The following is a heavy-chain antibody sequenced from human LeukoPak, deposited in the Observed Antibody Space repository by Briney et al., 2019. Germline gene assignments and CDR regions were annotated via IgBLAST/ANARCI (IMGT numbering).Heavy chain of an antibody. Sequence: GGSLRLSCAASGFTFSSYSMNWVRQAPGKGLEWVSSISSSGSYIYYADSLKGRFTISRDNAKNSLYLQMNGLRAEDTAVYYCAKSPRGGWVPRPHYFDFWGQGTLVTVSS. CDR3: AKSPRGGWVPRPHYFDF. V-gene: IGHV3-21*01. J-gene: IGHJ4*02. CDR2: ISSSGSYI. D-gene: IGHD1-1*01. CDR1: GFTFSSYS.